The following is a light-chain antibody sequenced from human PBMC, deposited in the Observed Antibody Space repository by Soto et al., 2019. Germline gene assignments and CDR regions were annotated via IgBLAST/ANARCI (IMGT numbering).Light chain of an antibody. CDR3: QQCYGSPRT. J-gene: IGKJ1*01. V-gene: IGKV1-39*01. Sequence: DIQMTQSPSTLSASVGDRVTITCRASQSISTYLNWYQQKLGKAPTLLIYAASSLQSGVPSRFRGDGSETDFTLTNSHLQPEDIATYFCQQCYGSPRTFGQGTKVEI. CDR1: QSISTY. CDR2: AAS.